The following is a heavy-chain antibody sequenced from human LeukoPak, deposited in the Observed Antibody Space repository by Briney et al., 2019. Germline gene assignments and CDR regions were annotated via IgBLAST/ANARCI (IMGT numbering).Heavy chain of an antibody. CDR1: GGSISSGGYY. J-gene: IGHJ4*02. D-gene: IGHD4-17*01. Sequence: SETLSLTCTVSGGSISSGGYYWSWIRQHPGKGLEWIGYIYYSGSTNYNPSLKSRVTMSVDTSKNQFSLKLSSVTAADTAVYYCARDVDYGDYDYWGQGTLVTVSS. V-gene: IGHV4-61*08. CDR2: IYYSGST. CDR3: ARDVDYGDYDY.